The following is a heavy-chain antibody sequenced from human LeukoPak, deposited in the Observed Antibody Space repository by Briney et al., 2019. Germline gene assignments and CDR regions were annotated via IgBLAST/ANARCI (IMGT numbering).Heavy chain of an antibody. CDR3: ARGWGSGSYYFDY. CDR2: IIPIFGTA. Sequence: SVKVSCKASGGTFSSYAISWVRQAPGQGLEWMGGIIPIFGTAHYAQKFQGRVTITADESTSTAYMELSSLRSEDTAVYYCARGWGSGSYYFDYWGQGTLVTVSS. V-gene: IGHV1-69*13. D-gene: IGHD3-10*01. J-gene: IGHJ4*02. CDR1: GGTFSSYA.